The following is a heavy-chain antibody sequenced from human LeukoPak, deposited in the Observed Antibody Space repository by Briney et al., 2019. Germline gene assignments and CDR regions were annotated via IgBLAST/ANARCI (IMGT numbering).Heavy chain of an antibody. CDR1: GFTFSSYA. J-gene: IGHJ4*02. CDR2: ITGSTGST. CDR3: AKESIAVAGNPFDY. V-gene: IGHV3-23*01. Sequence: GGSLRLSCAASGFTFSSYAMSWVRQAPGRGLEWVSTITGSTGSTSYADSVKGRFTISRDNSKNTLFLQMHSLRAEDTAIYYCAKESIAVAGNPFDYWGQGTLVTVSS. D-gene: IGHD6-19*01.